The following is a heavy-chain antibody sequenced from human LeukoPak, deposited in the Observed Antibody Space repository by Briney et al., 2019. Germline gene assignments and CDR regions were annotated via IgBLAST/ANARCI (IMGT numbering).Heavy chain of an antibody. D-gene: IGHD2-8*02. Sequence: PGGSLRLSCAGSGFIFNSHWMTWVRQAPGMGLEWVGNIRQDGDGKFYADSVRGRFTISRDNAKNSLYLHLNSLRAEDTAIYYCARVRTEWYIDLWGRGTLVTVSP. V-gene: IGHV3-7*01. J-gene: IGHJ2*01. CDR3: ARVRTEWYIDL. CDR2: IRQDGDGK. CDR1: GFIFNSHW.